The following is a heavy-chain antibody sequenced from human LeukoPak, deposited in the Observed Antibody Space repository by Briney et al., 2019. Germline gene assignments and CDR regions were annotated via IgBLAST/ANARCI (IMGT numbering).Heavy chain of an antibody. V-gene: IGHV3-23*01. D-gene: IGHD3-16*02. Sequence: GGSLRLSCAASGFTFSSYAMSWVRQAPGKGLEWVSAISGSGGSTYYADSVKGRFTISRDNSKNTLYLQMNSLRAEDTAVYYCAKDQVPYDYVWGSYRLCDYWGQGTLVTVSS. J-gene: IGHJ4*02. CDR2: ISGSGGST. CDR1: GFTFSSYA. CDR3: AKDQVPYDYVWGSYRLCDY.